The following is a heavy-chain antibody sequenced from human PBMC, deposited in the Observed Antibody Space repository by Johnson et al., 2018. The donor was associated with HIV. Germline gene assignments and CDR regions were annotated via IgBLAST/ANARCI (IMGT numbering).Heavy chain of an antibody. CDR1: GFTFDDYA. Sequence: VQLVESGGGLVQPGRSLRLSCAASGFTFDDYAMHWVRQAPGKGLEWVSGISWNSGSIGYADSVKGRFTISRDNAKNSLYLQMNSLRAEDTAVYYCARDVDTGGDTGALDIWGQGTMVTVSS. CDR3: ARDVDTGGDTGALDI. CDR2: ISWNSGSI. V-gene: IGHV3-9*01. D-gene: IGHD1-26*01. J-gene: IGHJ3*02.